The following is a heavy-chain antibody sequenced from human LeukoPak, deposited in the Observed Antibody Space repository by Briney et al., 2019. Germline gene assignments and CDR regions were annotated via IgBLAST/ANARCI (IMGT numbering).Heavy chain of an antibody. J-gene: IGHJ4*02. D-gene: IGHD5-18*01. CDR2: IYYSGNT. V-gene: IGHV4-59*01. Sequence: KPSETLSLTCTVSGGSINGYYWSWIRQPPGKGLEWIGYIYYSGNTNDNPSLRGRVTISVDTSKNQISLKLTSVTAADTAVYYCAASPDVDTELEYWGQGTLVTVSS. CDR3: AASPDVDTELEY. CDR1: GGSINGYY.